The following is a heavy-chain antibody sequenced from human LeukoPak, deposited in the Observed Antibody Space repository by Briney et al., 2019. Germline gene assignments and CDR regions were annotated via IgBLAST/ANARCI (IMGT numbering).Heavy chain of an antibody. CDR1: GFTFSKAW. CDR2: IKSKTDGGTT. CDR3: TTLPLGYCSSTSCYAYFDY. D-gene: IGHD2-2*01. J-gene: IGHJ4*02. Sequence: GGSLRLSCAASGFTFSKAWMSWVRQAPGKGLEWVGRIKSKTDGGTTDYAAPVKGRFTISRDDSKNTLYLQMNSLKTEDTAVYYCTTLPLGYCSSTSCYAYFDYWGQGTQVTVSS. V-gene: IGHV3-15*01.